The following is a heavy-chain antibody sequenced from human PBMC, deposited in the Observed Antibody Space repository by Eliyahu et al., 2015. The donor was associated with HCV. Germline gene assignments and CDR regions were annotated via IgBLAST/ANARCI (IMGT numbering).Heavy chain of an antibody. CDR3: ATDRLYDDIWGSYVVFDY. J-gene: IGHJ4*02. CDR1: GFAFKXVW. CDR2: IKNNSDATTA. D-gene: IGHD3-16*01. Sequence: EVHLVQSGGGSVKPGGSLTLSCAAFGFAFKXVWMNGVRQAPGKGLEWIGRIKNNSDATTADYAAPLRGRFRITRDDSIGMLYLEIHSLRAEDTAVYYCATDRLYDDIWGSYVVFDYWGQGDLVTVSS. V-gene: IGHV3-15*01.